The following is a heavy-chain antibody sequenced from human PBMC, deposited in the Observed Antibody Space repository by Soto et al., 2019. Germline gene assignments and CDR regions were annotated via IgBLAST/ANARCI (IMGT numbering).Heavy chain of an antibody. D-gene: IGHD2-21*02. CDR2: ISYDGSNK. V-gene: IGHV3-30-3*01. Sequence: PGGSLRLSCGASGFTFSSYAMHWVRQAPGKGLEWVAVISYDGSNKYYADSVKGRFTISRDNAKNSLYLQMNSLRAEDTAVYYCACLGGDCYLNWFDPWGQGTLVTV. CDR1: GFTFSSYA. CDR3: ACLGGDCYLNWFDP. J-gene: IGHJ5*02.